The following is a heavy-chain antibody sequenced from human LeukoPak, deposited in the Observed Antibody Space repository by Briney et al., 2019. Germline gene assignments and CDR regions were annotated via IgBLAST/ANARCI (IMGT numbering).Heavy chain of an antibody. CDR2: IKSKTDGGTT. Sequence: KTGGSLRLSCAASGFTFSNAWMSWVRQAPGKGLEWVGRIKSKTDGGTTDYAAPVKGRFTISRDDSKNTLYLQMNSLKTEDTAVYYCTTGAQLTHCSSTSCLDYWGQGTLVTVSS. CDR3: TTGAQLTHCSSTSCLDY. J-gene: IGHJ4*02. V-gene: IGHV3-15*01. CDR1: GFTFSNAW. D-gene: IGHD2-2*01.